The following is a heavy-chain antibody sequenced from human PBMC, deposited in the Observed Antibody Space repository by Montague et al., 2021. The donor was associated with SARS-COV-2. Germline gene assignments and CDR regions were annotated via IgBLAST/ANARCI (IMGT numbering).Heavy chain of an antibody. J-gene: IGHJ6*02. V-gene: IGHV2-70*01. CDR1: GFSLSTSGMC. CDR3: ARMPYDILTGSGYYGMDV. D-gene: IGHD3-9*01. Sequence: PALVKPTQTLTLTCTFSGFSLSTSGMCVSWILQPPGKALEWLALIDWYDDKYYSTSLKTRLTISKDTSKNQVVLTMTNMDPVDTATYYCARMPYDILTGSGYYGMDVWGQGTTVTVSS. CDR2: IDWYDDK.